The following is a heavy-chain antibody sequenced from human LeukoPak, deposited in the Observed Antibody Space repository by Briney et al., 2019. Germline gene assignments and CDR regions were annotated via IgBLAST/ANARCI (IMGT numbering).Heavy chain of an antibody. Sequence: AGGSLRLSCAASRFTFSSYAMHWVRQAPGKGLEWVAVISYDGSNKYYADSVKGRFTISRDNSKNTLYLQMNSLRAEDTAVYYCARGGVVVPAAILYWGQGTLVTVSS. CDR3: ARGGVVVPAAILY. V-gene: IGHV3-30*04. CDR1: RFTFSSYA. D-gene: IGHD2-2*01. J-gene: IGHJ4*02. CDR2: ISYDGSNK.